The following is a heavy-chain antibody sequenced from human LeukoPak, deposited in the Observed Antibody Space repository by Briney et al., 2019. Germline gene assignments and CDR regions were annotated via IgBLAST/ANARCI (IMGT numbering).Heavy chain of an antibody. Sequence: GGSLRLSCAASGFSFSSYSMKWVRQAPGKGLEWVSSISSSSNYIYYADSVKGRFTIFRDNAKNSLYLQMNSLRAEDTAVYYCARVSILIVPYYAFDIWGQGTMVTVSS. CDR2: ISSSSNYI. J-gene: IGHJ3*02. CDR1: GFSFSSYS. V-gene: IGHV3-21*01. CDR3: ARVSILIVPYYAFDI. D-gene: IGHD2/OR15-2a*01.